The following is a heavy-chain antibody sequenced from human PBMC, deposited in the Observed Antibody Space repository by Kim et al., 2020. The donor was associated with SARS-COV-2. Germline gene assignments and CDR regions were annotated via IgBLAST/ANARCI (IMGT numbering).Heavy chain of an antibody. D-gene: IGHD3-3*01. Sequence: YADTVKGRFTISGDKSKNTLYLQLNSLRAEDTAVYYCAIVASKLRFLNFEYWGQGTLVTVSP. V-gene: IGHV3-23*01. J-gene: IGHJ4*02. CDR3: AIVASKLRFLNFEY.